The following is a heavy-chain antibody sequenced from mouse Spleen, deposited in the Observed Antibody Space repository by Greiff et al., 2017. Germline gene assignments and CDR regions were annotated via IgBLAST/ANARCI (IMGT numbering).Heavy chain of an antibody. J-gene: IGHJ4*01. CDR1: GFTFSSYT. Sequence: EVQVVESGGGLVKPGGSLKLSCAASGFTFSSYTMSWVRQTPEKRLEWVATISGGGGNTYYPDSVKGRFTISRDNAKNTLYLQMSSLRSEDTALYYCARGYYGSSYCAMDYWGQGTSVTVSS. CDR3: ARGYYGSSYCAMDY. V-gene: IGHV5-9*01. D-gene: IGHD1-1*01. CDR2: ISGGGGNT.